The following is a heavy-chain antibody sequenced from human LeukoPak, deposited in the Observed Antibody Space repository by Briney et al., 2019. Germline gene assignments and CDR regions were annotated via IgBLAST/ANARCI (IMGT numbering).Heavy chain of an antibody. V-gene: IGHV3-7*03. CDR3: TTVGSITMVRGVITLFDY. D-gene: IGHD3-10*01. CDR1: GFTFSSYW. J-gene: IGHJ4*02. CDR2: IKQDGSEK. Sequence: PGGSLRLSCAASGFTFSSYWMSWVRQAPGRGLEWVANIKQDGSEKYYVDSVKGRFTISRDNAKNSLYLQMNSLKTEDTAVYYCTTVGSITMVRGVITLFDYWGQGTLVTVSS.